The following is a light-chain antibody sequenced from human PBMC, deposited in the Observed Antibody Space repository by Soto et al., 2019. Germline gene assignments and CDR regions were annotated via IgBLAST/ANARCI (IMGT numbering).Light chain of an antibody. CDR3: SSHGARGI. CDR2: EVN. J-gene: IGLJ2*01. Sequence: QSVLTQPPSASGSPGQSVTISCTGTSSDIGGYNFVSWYQQHPGKAPKLIIYEVNKRPSGVPDRFSGSKSGNTASLTVSGLQADDEADYFCSSHGARGIFGGGTQLTVL. V-gene: IGLV2-8*01. CDR1: SSDIGGYNF.